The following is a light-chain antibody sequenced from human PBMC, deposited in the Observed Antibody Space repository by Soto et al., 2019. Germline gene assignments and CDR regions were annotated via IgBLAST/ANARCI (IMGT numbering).Light chain of an antibody. V-gene: IGLV1-40*01. CDR2: GNS. Sequence: QSVLTQPPSVSVAPGQRVTISCTGSSSNIGAGYDVHWYQQLPGTAPKLLIYGNSNRPAGVPDRFSGSKSGTSASLAITGLQAEDEADYYGHSYDSSLSGWVFGGGTKLTVL. J-gene: IGLJ3*02. CDR3: HSYDSSLSGWV. CDR1: SSNIGAGYD.